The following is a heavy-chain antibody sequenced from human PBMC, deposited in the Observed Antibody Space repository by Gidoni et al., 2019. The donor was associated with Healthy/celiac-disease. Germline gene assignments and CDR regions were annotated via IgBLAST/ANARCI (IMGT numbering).Heavy chain of an antibody. Sequence: EVQLLESGGGLVQPGGSMRLSCAASGFTFSSYAMTWVRQAPGKGLEWVSAISGSGGSTYYADSVKGRFTIARDNSKNTLYLQMNSLRAEDTAVYYCAKDPLSIVVVTYWGQGTLVTVSS. V-gene: IGHV3-23*01. CDR2: ISGSGGST. CDR3: AKDPLSIVVVTY. J-gene: IGHJ4*02. CDR1: GFTFSSYA. D-gene: IGHD3-22*01.